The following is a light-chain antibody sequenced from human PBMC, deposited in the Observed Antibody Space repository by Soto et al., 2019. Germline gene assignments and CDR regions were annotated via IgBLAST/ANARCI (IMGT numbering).Light chain of an antibody. CDR1: SSNIGRNT. J-gene: IGLJ3*02. CDR3: AVWDDSLHGV. V-gene: IGLV1-44*01. Sequence: QSVLTQPPSASGTPGQRVTISCSGSSSNIGRNTVNWYQQVPGTAPKVLLYNNNQRPSGVPDRFSGSKSGTAASLAISGLRSEDEADYYCAVWDDSLHGVFGGGTKLTVL. CDR2: NNN.